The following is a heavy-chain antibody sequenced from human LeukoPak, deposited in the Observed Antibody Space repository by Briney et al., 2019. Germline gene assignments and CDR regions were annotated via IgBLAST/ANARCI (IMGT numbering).Heavy chain of an antibody. D-gene: IGHD1-26*01. CDR2: FDPEDGET. V-gene: IGHV1-24*01. Sequence: ASVKVSCKVSGYTLTELSMHWVRQAPGKGLEWMGGFDPEDGETIYAQKFQGRVTMTEDTSTDTAYMELSSLGSEDTAVYYCATDQSGNLTPDAFDIWGQGTMVTVSS. CDR3: ATDQSGNLTPDAFDI. CDR1: GYTLTELS. J-gene: IGHJ3*02.